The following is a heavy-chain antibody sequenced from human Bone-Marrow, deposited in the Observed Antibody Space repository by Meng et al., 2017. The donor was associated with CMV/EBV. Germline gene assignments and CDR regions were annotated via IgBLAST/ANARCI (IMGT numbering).Heavy chain of an antibody. J-gene: IGHJ6*02. CDR3: ARVPQGAAAYYYYGMDV. CDR1: GGTFSSYT. Sequence: PVKVSCKASGGTFSSYTISWVRQAPGQGLEWMGRIIPILGIANYAQKFQGRVTITADKSTSTAYMELSSLRSEDTAVYYCARVPQGAAAYYYYGMDVWGQGTTVTVSS. D-gene: IGHD2-2*01. V-gene: IGHV1-69*02. CDR2: IIPILGIA.